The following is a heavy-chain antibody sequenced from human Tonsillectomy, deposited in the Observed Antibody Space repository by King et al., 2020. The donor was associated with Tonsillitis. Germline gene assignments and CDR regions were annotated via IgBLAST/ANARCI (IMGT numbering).Heavy chain of an antibody. CDR3: AREPTSVITPSDY. D-gene: IGHD4-23*01. J-gene: IGHJ4*02. V-gene: IGHV5-10-1*03. CDR1: GYSFSSYW. Sequence: VQLVQSGAEVKKPGESLRISCKGSGYSFSSYWITWVRQMPEKGREWMGRIDPSDSYTNYSPSFQGHVTFSADKSISTAYLQWSSLKASDTAMYYCAREPTSVITPSDYWGQGTLVTVSS. CDR2: IDPSDSYT.